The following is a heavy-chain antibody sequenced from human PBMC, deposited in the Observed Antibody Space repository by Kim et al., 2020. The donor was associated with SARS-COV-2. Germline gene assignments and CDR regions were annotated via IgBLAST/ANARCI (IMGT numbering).Heavy chain of an antibody. Sequence: YVKGRFTISRDNSKNTLYLQMSSLRAEDTAVYYCAKAAAGGYCYYYGMDVWGQGTTVTVSS. J-gene: IGHJ6*02. CDR3: AKAAAGGYCYYYGMDV. V-gene: IGHV3-23*01. D-gene: IGHD6-13*01.